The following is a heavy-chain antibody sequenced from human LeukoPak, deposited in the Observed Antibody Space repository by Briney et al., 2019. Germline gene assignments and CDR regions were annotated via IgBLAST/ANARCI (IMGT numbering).Heavy chain of an antibody. J-gene: IGHJ5*02. D-gene: IGHD2-15*01. Sequence: PGGSLRLSCAASGFTFSSYSMNWVRQAPGKGLGWVTSIGSSSSSIYYADSVKGRFSISRDNAKNSLYLQMKSLRAEDTAVYYCAREVDEGFDPWGQGTLVTVSS. CDR2: IGSSSSSI. CDR3: AREVDEGFDP. V-gene: IGHV3-21*01. CDR1: GFTFSSYS.